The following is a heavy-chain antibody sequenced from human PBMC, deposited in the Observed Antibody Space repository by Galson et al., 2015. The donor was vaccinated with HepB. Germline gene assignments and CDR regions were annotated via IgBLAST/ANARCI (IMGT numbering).Heavy chain of an antibody. CDR2: ISSSSSYI. J-gene: IGHJ4*02. V-gene: IGHV3-21*01. Sequence: SLRLSCAPSGFSFSDYSVNWVRQAPGKGLEWVSSISSSSSYIFYADSVKGRFTISRDNAKNSLYLQMNSLRAEDTAVYYCVRSRGSNSKAGFDYWGQGTLVTVSS. CDR1: GFSFSDYS. CDR3: VRSRGSNSKAGFDY. D-gene: IGHD4-11*01.